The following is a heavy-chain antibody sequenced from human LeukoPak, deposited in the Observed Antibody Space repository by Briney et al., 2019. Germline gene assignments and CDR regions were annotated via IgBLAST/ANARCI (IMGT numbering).Heavy chain of an antibody. V-gene: IGHV1-2*02. CDR3: ARSYPKNSYYFGY. D-gene: IGHD5-18*01. Sequence: ASVKVSCKASGYTFTGYYMHWVRQAPGQGLEWMGWINPNSGGTNYAQKFQGRVTMTRDTSISTAYMELSRLRSDDTAVYYCARSYPKNSYYFGYWGQGTLSPSPQ. CDR1: GYTFTGYY. J-gene: IGHJ4*02. CDR2: INPNSGGT.